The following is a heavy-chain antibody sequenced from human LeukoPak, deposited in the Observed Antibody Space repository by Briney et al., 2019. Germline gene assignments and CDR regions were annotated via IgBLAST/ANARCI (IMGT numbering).Heavy chain of an antibody. Sequence: ASVKVSCKVSGYTLTELSMHWVRQAPGKGLEWMGGFDPGDGETIYAQKFQGRVTMTEDTSTDTAYMELSSLRSEDTAVYYCATAPYYYDSSGYNWFDPWGQGTPVTVSS. J-gene: IGHJ5*02. CDR3: ATAPYYYDSSGYNWFDP. V-gene: IGHV1-24*01. CDR1: GYTLTELS. CDR2: FDPGDGET. D-gene: IGHD3-22*01.